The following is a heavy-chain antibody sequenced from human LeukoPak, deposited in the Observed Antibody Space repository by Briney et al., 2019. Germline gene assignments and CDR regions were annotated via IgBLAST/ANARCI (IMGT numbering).Heavy chain of an antibody. D-gene: IGHD6-19*01. J-gene: IGHJ4*02. V-gene: IGHV3-66*01. Sequence: PGGSLRLSCAVFGFTVSGNYMSWVRQAPRKGLEWVSAIYTDGNTHYAGSVKGRFTISRDSFKNTLYLQMNSLRAEDTAIYYCAKERSGGWPFDYWGQGTLVTVSS. CDR2: IYTDGNT. CDR3: AKERSGGWPFDY. CDR1: GFTVSGNY.